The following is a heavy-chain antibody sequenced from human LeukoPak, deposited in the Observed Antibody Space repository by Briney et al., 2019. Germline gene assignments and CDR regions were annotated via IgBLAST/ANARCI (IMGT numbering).Heavy chain of an antibody. Sequence: GGSLRLSCVASGFTFSSYWMTWVRQAPGKGLEWVANIKTDGSQIYYVDSVKGRFTISRDNAKNSLYLQMNSLRAEDTAVYYCARDSGVGPCLFCSGFDIWGQGTMVTVSS. D-gene: IGHD2-15*01. CDR3: ARDSGVGPCLFCSGFDI. V-gene: IGHV3-7*01. J-gene: IGHJ3*02. CDR1: GFTFSSYW. CDR2: IKTDGSQI.